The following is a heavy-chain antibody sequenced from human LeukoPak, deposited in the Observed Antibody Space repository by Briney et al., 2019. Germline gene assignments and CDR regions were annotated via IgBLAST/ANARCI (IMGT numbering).Heavy chain of an antibody. D-gene: IGHD2-2*02. V-gene: IGHV4-34*01. CDR1: GGSFSGYY. Sequence: SETLSLTCAVYGGSFSGYYWSWIRQPPGKGLEWIGEINHSGSTNYNPSLKSRVTISVDTSKNQFPLKLSSVTAADTAVYYCAFHGEYCSSTSCYTGKYYYYGMDVWGQGTTVTVSS. CDR3: AFHGEYCSSTSCYTGKYYYYGMDV. CDR2: INHSGST. J-gene: IGHJ6*02.